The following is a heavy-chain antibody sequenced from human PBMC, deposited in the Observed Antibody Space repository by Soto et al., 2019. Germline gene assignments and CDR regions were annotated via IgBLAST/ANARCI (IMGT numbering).Heavy chain of an antibody. CDR2: ISSSSSYI. D-gene: IGHD6-25*01. CDR3: ERMGRQRSYSYGMDV. Sequence: EVQLVESGGGLVKPGGSLRLSCAASGFTFSSYSMNWVRQAPGKGLEWVSSISSSSSYIYYADSVKGRFTISRDNAKHSLYLQMNRLRTEDSAVDYCERMGRQRSYSYGMDVWGQGTTVTVSS. V-gene: IGHV3-21*01. CDR1: GFTFSSYS. J-gene: IGHJ6*02.